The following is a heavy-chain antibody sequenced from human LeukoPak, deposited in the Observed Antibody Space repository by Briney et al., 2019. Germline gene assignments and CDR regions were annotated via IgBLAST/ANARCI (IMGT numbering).Heavy chain of an antibody. CDR3: SYVPGKDAYFDL. CDR2: IRNRPKSYTT. D-gene: IGHD3-10*02. V-gene: IGHV3-72*01. CDR1: GFTFTDHY. Sequence: QPGGSLRLSCATSGFTFTDHYMDWVRQAPGKGLDWVARIRNRPKSYTTEYAASVKGRFTISRDAKSSLFLQMSGLRTEDTAMYSISYVPGKDAYFDLRGQGTLVTVSS. J-gene: IGHJ5*02.